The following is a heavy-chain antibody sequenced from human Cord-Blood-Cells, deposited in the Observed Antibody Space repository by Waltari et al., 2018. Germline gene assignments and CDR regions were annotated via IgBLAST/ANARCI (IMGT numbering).Heavy chain of an antibody. D-gene: IGHD3-3*01. CDR3: ARSYDYNWFDP. CDR1: GYSFTSYW. CDR2: IYPGDSDT. V-gene: IGHV5-51*01. J-gene: IGHJ5*02. Sequence: EVHLVPSGAEVQKPGESLKISCKGSGYSFTSYWIGWVRQMPGKGLEWKGIIYPGDSDTRYSPSFQGQVTIAADKSISTAYLQWSSLKASDTAMYYCARSYDYNWFDPWGQGTLVTVSS.